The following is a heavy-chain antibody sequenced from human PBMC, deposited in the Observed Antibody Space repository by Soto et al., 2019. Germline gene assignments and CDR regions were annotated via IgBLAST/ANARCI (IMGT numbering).Heavy chain of an antibody. Sequence: GGSLRLSCAASGFTFSSYGMHWVRQAPGKGLEWVAVISYDGSNKYYADSVKGRFTISRDNSKNTLYLQMNSLRAEDTAVYYCAKVISGYKCCFDYWGQGTLVTVSS. CDR2: ISYDGSNK. D-gene: IGHD3-22*01. CDR3: AKVISGYKCCFDY. V-gene: IGHV3-30*18. J-gene: IGHJ4*02. CDR1: GFTFSSYG.